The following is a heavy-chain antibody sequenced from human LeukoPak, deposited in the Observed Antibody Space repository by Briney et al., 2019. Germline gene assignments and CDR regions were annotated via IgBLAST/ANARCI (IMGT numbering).Heavy chain of an antibody. J-gene: IGHJ4*02. Sequence: SETLSLTCAVYGGSFSGYYWSWIRQPPGKGLEWIGEINHSGSTNYNPSLKSRVTISVDTSKNQFSLKLSSVTAADTAVYYCARGVKEYYDFWGGDRYFDYWGQGTLVTVSS. V-gene: IGHV4-34*01. CDR1: GGSFSGYY. D-gene: IGHD3-3*01. CDR3: ARGVKEYYDFWGGDRYFDY. CDR2: INHSGST.